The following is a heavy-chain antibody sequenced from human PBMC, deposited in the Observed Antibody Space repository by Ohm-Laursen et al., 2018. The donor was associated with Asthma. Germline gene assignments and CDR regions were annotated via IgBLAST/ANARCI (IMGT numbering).Heavy chain of an antibody. CDR2: ISTASSFI. Sequence: SLRLSCAASGYTFSRYSIHWVRQIPGKGLEWVASISTASSFIYYADSVRGRFTTSRDNARNSVYLQTNSLRAEDTAVYYCAATTWGATELYYYYYGMDVWGQGTTVTVSS. CDR3: AATTWGATELYYYYYGMDV. CDR1: GYTFSRYS. D-gene: IGHD1-26*01. V-gene: IGHV3-21*04. J-gene: IGHJ6*02.